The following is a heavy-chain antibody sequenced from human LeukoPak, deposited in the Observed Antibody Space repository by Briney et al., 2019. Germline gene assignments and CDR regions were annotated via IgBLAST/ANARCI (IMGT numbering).Heavy chain of an antibody. CDR2: ISSSSSYI. Sequence: PGGSLRLSCAASGLTFSSYAMSWVRQAPGKGLEWDSSISSSSSYIYYAGSVKGRFTISRDNAKNSLYLQMNSLRAEDTAVYYCARDGHSNNLDYWGQGTLVTVSS. D-gene: IGHD5-18*01. V-gene: IGHV3-21*01. CDR3: ARDGHSNNLDY. J-gene: IGHJ4*02. CDR1: GLTFSSYA.